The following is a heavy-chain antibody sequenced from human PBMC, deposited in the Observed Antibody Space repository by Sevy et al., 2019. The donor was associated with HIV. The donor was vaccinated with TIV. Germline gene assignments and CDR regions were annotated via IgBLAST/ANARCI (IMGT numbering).Heavy chain of an antibody. Sequence: ASVKVSYKASGYTFTSYYMHWGRQAPGQGLEWRGIINPSGGSTSYAKKFQGGITMTRDTSTSTVYMQLSSLRYEDTAVYYCARMGLRVYREYFQHWGQGTLVTVSS. CDR1: GYTFTSYY. J-gene: IGHJ1*01. CDR3: ARMGLRVYREYFQH. V-gene: IGHV1-46*01. CDR2: INPSGGST. D-gene: IGHD3-16*01.